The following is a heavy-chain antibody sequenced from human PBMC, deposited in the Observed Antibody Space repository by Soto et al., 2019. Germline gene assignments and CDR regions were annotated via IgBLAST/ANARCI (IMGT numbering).Heavy chain of an antibody. J-gene: IGHJ4*02. CDR2: ISGSGTST. D-gene: IGHD2-21*01. CDR1: GFTFSSYA. V-gene: IGHV3-23*01. CDR3: AKSLSALFSLGDFKY. Sequence: GGSLRLSCAASGFTFSSYALNWVRQAPGKGLEWVAEISGSGTSTYYAPSVEGRFIISSDSSKNTLYLRMYSLRAEDTAMYYCAKSLSALFSLGDFKYWGQGALVTVSS.